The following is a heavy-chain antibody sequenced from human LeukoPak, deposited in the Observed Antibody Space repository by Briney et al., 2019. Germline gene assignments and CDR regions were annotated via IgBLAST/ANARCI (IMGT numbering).Heavy chain of an antibody. CDR3: ARDRMIFGRGQLWPHY. V-gene: IGHV1-18*01. CDR2: ISAYNGNT. Sequence: ASVKVSCKASGYTFTSYGISWVRQAPGQGLEWMGWISAYNGNTNYAQKLQGRVTMTTDTSTSTAYMELRSLRSDDTAVYYCARDRMIFGRGQLWPHYWGQGTLVTVSS. CDR1: GYTFTSYG. D-gene: IGHD3-3*01. J-gene: IGHJ4*02.